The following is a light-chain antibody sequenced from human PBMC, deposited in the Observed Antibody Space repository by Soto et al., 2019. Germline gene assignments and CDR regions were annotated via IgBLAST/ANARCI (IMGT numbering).Light chain of an antibody. V-gene: IGKV1-9*01. CDR3: QHRINYPIT. CDR2: AAS. Sequence: DIQLTQSPSFLSASVGDRVTITCRASQGINNYLAWYQQKPGKAPKLLIYAASTLQSGVPSRFSGSGSGTEFTLTISSLQPEDFATYYCQHRINYPITFGQGTRLEIK. CDR1: QGINNY. J-gene: IGKJ5*01.